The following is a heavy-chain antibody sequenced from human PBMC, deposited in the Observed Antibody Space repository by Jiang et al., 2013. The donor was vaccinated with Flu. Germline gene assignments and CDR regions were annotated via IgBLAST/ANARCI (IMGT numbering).Heavy chain of an antibody. CDR2: IYTSGST. D-gene: IGHD2-2*01. CDR3: ARVPIVVVPAAPSYYYYYYGMDV. Sequence: KPSQTLSLTCTVSGGSISSGSYYWSWIRQPAGKGLEWIGRIYTSGSTNYNPSLKSRVTISVDTSKNQFSLKLSSVTAADTAVYYCARVPIVVVPAAPSYYYYYYGMDVWGQGTTVTVSS. V-gene: IGHV4-61*02. J-gene: IGHJ6*02. CDR1: GGSISSGSYY.